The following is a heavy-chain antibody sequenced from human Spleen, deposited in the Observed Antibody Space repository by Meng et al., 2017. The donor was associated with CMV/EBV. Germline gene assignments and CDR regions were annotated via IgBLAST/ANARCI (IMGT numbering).Heavy chain of an antibody. CDR3: ARDLGERCSSGSCTGGKSAWFDY. Sequence: INWVRRAGGQGLEWVGWMNPDSGDSGYPQKFQSRANMTRDTSTNTAYIELVSLTSDDTAIYYSARDLGERCSSGSCTGGKSAWFDYWGQGTLVTVSS. V-gene: IGHV1-8*01. CDR2: MNPDSGDS. J-gene: IGHJ5*01. D-gene: IGHD2-15*01.